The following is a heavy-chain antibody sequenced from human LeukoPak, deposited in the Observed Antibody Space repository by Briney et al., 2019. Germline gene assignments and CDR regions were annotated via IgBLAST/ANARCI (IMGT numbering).Heavy chain of an antibody. D-gene: IGHD2-2*01. CDR3: ARGLSSTQEKHYYYGMDV. J-gene: IGHJ6*02. CDR1: GLTFSRHV. Sequence: GGSLRLSCAASGLTFSRHVMSWVRQAPGKGLEWVAVISYDGSNKYYADSVKGRFTISRDNSKNTLYLQMNSLRAEDTAVYYCARGLSSTQEKHYYYGMDVWGQGTTVTVSS. V-gene: IGHV3-30*03. CDR2: ISYDGSNK.